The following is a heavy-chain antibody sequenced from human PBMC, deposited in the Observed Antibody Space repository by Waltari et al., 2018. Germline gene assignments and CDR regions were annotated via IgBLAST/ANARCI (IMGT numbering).Heavy chain of an antibody. D-gene: IGHD2-15*01. Sequence: EVQLVESGGGLVQPGGSLRLSCAASGFTFSSYWMTWVRQAPWKGLEWVSAISGSGGSTYYADSVKGRFTISRDNSKNTLYLQMNSLRAEDTAVYYCAKGDLVVVAATNYWGQGTLVTVSS. V-gene: IGHV3-23*04. CDR3: AKGDLVVVAATNY. J-gene: IGHJ4*02. CDR1: GFTFSSYW. CDR2: ISGSGGST.